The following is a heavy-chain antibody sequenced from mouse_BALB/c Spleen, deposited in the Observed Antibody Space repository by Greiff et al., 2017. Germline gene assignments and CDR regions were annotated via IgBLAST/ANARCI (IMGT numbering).Heavy chain of an antibody. Sequence: EVHLVESGGGLVQPGGSRKLSCAASGFTFSSFGMHWVRQAPEKGLEWVAYISSGSSTIYYADTVKGRFTISRDNPKNTLFLQMTSLRSEDTAMYYCARDYRYWYFDVWGAGTTVTVSS. CDR2: ISSGSSTI. CDR3: ARDYRYWYFDV. V-gene: IGHV5-17*02. J-gene: IGHJ1*01. CDR1: GFTFSSFG. D-gene: IGHD2-14*01.